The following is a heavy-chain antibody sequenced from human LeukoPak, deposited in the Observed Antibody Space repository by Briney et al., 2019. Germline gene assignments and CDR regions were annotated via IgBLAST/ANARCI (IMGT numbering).Heavy chain of an antibody. D-gene: IGHD6-6*01. CDR1: GFTFNTYS. CDR2: ISSHSRDI. V-gene: IGHV3-21*01. CDR3: ARDDRDISSFRFDY. Sequence: GGALRLSCAASGFTFNTYSMNWVRQAPGKGLEWVSSISSHSRDIYYADSVKGRFTISRDNAKNSLHLQMNSLRAEDTAVYYCARDDRDISSFRFDYWGHGILVTVSS. J-gene: IGHJ4*01.